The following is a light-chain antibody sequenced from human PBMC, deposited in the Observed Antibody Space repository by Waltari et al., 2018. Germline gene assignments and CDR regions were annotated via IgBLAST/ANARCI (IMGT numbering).Light chain of an antibody. J-gene: IGKJ4*01. CDR3: QQRHNWPLT. CDR2: ETS. CDR1: QSVRVY. V-gene: IGKV3-11*01. Sequence: EIVLTQSPATLSLSPGERATLSCRASQSVRVYLAWYQQKPGQAPRLLIYETSNRASGTPDRFSGSGSGTDFSLSISSLEPEDFAVYYCQQRHNWPLTFGGGTKVEIK.